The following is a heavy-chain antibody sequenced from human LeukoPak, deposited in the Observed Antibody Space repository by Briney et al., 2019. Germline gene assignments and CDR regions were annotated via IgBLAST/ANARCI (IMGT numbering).Heavy chain of an antibody. CDR2: IYDSGST. D-gene: IGHD3-3*01. V-gene: IGHV4-59*08. Sequence: PSETLSLTCAVSGGSISNYYWSWIRQPPGKGLEWIGYIYDSGSTNYNPSLKSRVTISVDTPKNQFSLNLSSVTAADTAAYYCARVRYYDFWNGPSPPYYFDYWGQGTLVTVSS. J-gene: IGHJ4*02. CDR3: ARVRYYDFWNGPSPPYYFDY. CDR1: GGSISNYY.